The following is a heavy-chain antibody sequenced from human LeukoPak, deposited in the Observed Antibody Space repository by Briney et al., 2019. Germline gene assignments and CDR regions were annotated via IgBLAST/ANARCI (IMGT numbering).Heavy chain of an antibody. J-gene: IGHJ4*02. Sequence: GGSLRLSCAASGFTFSTYTMIWVRQAPGKGLEWVSSITSAGNFIYYADSLRGRFTVSRDNAKHSLYLQMNKLRAEDTAMYYCARDFWDHWGQGTLVTVSS. CDR2: ITSAGNFI. CDR1: GFTFSTYT. D-gene: IGHD2/OR15-2a*01. V-gene: IGHV3-21*01. CDR3: ARDFWDH.